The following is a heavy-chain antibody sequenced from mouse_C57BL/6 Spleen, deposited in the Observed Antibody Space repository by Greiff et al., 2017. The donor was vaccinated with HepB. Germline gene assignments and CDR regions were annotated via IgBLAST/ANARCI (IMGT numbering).Heavy chain of an antibody. J-gene: IGHJ2*01. D-gene: IGHD1-1*01. V-gene: IGHV14-4*01. Sequence: EVKLVESGAELVRPGASVKLSCTASGFNIKDDYMHWVKQRPEQGLEWIGWINPENGDTEYASKFQGKATITADTSSNTAYLQLSSLTSEDTAVYYCTHYYGSSSDYWGQGTTLTVSS. CDR2: INPENGDT. CDR3: THYYGSSSDY. CDR1: GFNIKDDY.